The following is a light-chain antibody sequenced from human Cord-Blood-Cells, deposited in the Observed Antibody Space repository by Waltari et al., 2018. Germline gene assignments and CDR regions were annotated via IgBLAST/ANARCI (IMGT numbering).Light chain of an antibody. CDR2: AAS. J-gene: IGKJ4*01. V-gene: IGKV1-39*01. CDR3: QQLNSYPL. CDR1: QSISSY. Sequence: DIQMTQSPSSLSASVGDRVPITCRASQSISSYLNWYQQKPGKAPKLLIYAASSLQSGVPSRFSGSGSGTEFTLTISSLQPEDFATYYCQQLNSYPLFGGGTKVEIK.